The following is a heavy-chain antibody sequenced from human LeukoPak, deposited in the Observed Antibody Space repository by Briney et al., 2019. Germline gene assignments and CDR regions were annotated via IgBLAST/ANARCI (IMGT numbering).Heavy chain of an antibody. CDR3: ARAIVVVPAAHDAFDI. J-gene: IGHJ3*02. Sequence: PGGSLRLSCAASGFTFSSYSMNWVRQAPGKGLEWVSYISSSSSTIYYADSVKGRFTISRDNAKNSLYLQMNSLRAEDTAVYYCARAIVVVPAAHDAFDIWGQGTMVTVSS. V-gene: IGHV3-48*01. CDR1: GFTFSSYS. CDR2: ISSSSSTI. D-gene: IGHD2-2*01.